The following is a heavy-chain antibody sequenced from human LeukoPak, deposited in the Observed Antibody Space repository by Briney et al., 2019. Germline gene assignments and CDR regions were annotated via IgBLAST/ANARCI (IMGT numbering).Heavy chain of an antibody. D-gene: IGHD6-19*01. CDR3: ARVGYSSGWYS. CDR1: GGSISSYY. V-gene: IGHV4-59*01. J-gene: IGHJ5*02. Sequence: SETLSLTCTVSGGSISSYYRSWIRQPPGKGLEWIGYIYYSGSTNYNPSLKSRVTISVDTSKNQFSLKLSSVTAADTAVYYCARVGYSSGWYSWGQGTLVTVSS. CDR2: IYYSGST.